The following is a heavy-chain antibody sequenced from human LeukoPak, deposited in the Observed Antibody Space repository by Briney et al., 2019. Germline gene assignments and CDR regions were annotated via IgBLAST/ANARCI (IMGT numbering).Heavy chain of an antibody. Sequence: PSETLSLTCTVSGGSISSYYWSWIRQPPGKGLEWIGYIYYSGSTNYNPSLKGRVTISVDTSKNQFSLKLSSVTAADTAVYYCARDTLLIGDYYYYYMDVWGKGTTVTVSS. CDR1: GGSISSYY. V-gene: IGHV4-59*01. J-gene: IGHJ6*03. CDR2: IYYSGST. CDR3: ARDTLLIGDYYYYYMDV. D-gene: IGHD2-8*01.